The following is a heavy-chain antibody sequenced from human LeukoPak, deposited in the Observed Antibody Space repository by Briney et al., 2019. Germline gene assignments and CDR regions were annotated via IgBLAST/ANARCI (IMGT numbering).Heavy chain of an antibody. D-gene: IGHD3-22*01. CDR2: ISSSGSYI. CDR3: ARANLPITMILVSLDY. V-gene: IGHV3-21*01. Sequence: GGSLRLSCAASGFTFSSYSMNWVRQPPGKGLGWVSSISSSGSYIYYADSVKGRFTISRDNAKNSLYLQMNSLRAEDTAVYYCARANLPITMILVSLDYWGQGTLVTVSS. J-gene: IGHJ4*02. CDR1: GFTFSSYS.